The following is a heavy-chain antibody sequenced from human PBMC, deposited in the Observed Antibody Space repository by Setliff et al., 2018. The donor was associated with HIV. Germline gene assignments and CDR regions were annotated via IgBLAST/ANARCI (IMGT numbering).Heavy chain of an antibody. J-gene: IGHJ4*02. V-gene: IGHV4-38-2*01. CDR1: GYSISSGYY. D-gene: IGHD3-3*01. CDR3: ARRPLFGVVIASVAKMEFDY. CDR2: VYHTGST. Sequence: SETLSLTCAVSGYSISSGYYWGWIRQPPGRGLEWIGEVYHTGSTNYNPSLKSRVITSIDKSKNQFSLKIDSVTAADTAVYYCARRPLFGVVIASVAKMEFDYWGQGTLVTVSS.